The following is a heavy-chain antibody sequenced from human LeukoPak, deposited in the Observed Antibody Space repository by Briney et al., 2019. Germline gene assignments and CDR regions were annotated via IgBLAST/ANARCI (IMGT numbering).Heavy chain of an antibody. Sequence: GGSLRLSCTASGLTFGSYTMSWVRQAPGKGLEWVSGITATGSRTYYADSVKGRFTISRDSSKNTLYLQLNSLRADDTAVYYCATSMGGGNIDYWGQGALVTVSS. D-gene: IGHD3-16*01. V-gene: IGHV3-23*01. J-gene: IGHJ4*02. CDR1: GLTFGSYT. CDR2: ITATGSRT. CDR3: ATSMGGGNIDY.